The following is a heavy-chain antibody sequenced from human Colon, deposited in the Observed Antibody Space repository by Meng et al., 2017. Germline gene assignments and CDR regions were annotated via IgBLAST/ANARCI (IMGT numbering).Heavy chain of an antibody. Sequence: HLQGSGPGLGRTHETLPLSCSVSGGSVSSAGYQWSWIRQHPGKGLELSGYASTNYNPSLKSRVTISVDTSKNQFSLRLTSVTAADTAVYYCARGARGHPKMTATYGWFDPWGQGTLVTVSS. CDR3: ARGARGHPKMTATYGWFDP. CDR2: AST. J-gene: IGHJ5*02. D-gene: IGHD2-21*02. V-gene: IGHV4-61*08. CDR1: GGSVSSAGYQ.